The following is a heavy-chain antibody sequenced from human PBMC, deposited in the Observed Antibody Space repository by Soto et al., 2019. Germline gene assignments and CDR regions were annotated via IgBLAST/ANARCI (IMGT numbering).Heavy chain of an antibody. CDR3: ARDFSQWFGELLYGDYYYGMDV. D-gene: IGHD3-10*01. Sequence: GGSLRLSCAASGFTFSSYEMNWVRQAPGKGLEWVSYISSSGSTIYYADSVKGRFTISRDNAKNSLYLQMNSLRAEDTAVYYCARDFSQWFGELLYGDYYYGMDVWGQGTTVTVSS. CDR1: GFTFSSYE. CDR2: ISSSGSTI. J-gene: IGHJ6*02. V-gene: IGHV3-48*03.